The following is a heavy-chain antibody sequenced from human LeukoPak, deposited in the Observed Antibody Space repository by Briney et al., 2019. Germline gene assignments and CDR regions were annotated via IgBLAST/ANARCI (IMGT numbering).Heavy chain of an antibody. CDR1: GGTFSSYA. CDR3: ARDLPYDSSGYYYFDY. D-gene: IGHD3-22*01. Sequence: SVKVSCKASGGTFSSYAISWVRQAPGQGLEWMGRIIPILGIANYAQKFQGRVTITADKSTSTAYMELSSLRSEGTAVYYCARDLPYDSSGYYYFDYWGQGTLVTVSS. V-gene: IGHV1-69*04. CDR2: IIPILGIA. J-gene: IGHJ4*02.